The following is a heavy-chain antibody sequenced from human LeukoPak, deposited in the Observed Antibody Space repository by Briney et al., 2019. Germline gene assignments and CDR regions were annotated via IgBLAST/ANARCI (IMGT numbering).Heavy chain of an antibody. D-gene: IGHD5-18*01. CDR1: GYTFTSYY. Sequence: GASVKVSCKSSGYTFTSYYMHWVRQAPGQGHEWMGIINPSGGSTSYAQRFQGRVTMTRDTSTSTVYMELSSLGSEDTAVYYCAREGFARSPYSYGSPNTFDYWGQGTLVTVSS. CDR3: AREGFARSPYSYGSPNTFDY. V-gene: IGHV1-46*01. CDR2: INPSGGST. J-gene: IGHJ4*02.